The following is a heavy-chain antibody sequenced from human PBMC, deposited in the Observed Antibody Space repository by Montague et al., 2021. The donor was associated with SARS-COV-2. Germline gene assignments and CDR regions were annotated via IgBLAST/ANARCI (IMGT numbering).Heavy chain of an antibody. CDR3: ARGPVDDNCSGGSCYSRYYYGMDV. J-gene: IGHJ6*02. V-gene: IGHV4-34*01. CDR1: GGSFSGYY. D-gene: IGHD2-15*01. CDR2: INHSGST. Sequence: SETLSLTCAVYGGSFSGYYWSWIRQPPGKGLEWIGEINHSGSTNXNPSLKSRVTISVDTSKNLFSLKLSSVTAADTAVYYCARGPVDDNCSGGSCYSRYYYGMDVWGQGTTVTVSS.